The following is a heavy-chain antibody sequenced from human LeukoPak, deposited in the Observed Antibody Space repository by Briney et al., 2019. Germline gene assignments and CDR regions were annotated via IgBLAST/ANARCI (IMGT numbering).Heavy chain of an antibody. CDR2: ISGSGGST. CDR1: GFTFSSYA. J-gene: IGHJ4*02. CDR3: AKDGELPRVYFDY. V-gene: IGHV3-23*01. D-gene: IGHD1-26*01. Sequence: QSGGSLRLSCAASGFTFSSYAMSWVRQAPGKGLEWVSAISGSGGSTYYADSVKGRFTISRDNSKNTLYLQMNSLRAEDTAVYYCAKDGELPRVYFDYWGQGTLVTVSS.